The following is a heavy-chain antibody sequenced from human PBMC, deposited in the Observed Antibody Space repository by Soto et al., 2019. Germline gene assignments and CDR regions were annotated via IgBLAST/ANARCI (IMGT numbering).Heavy chain of an antibody. CDR3: AKDRGPYCSGGICYPPSWFDP. Sequence: PGGSLRLSCVGSGFTFGNCAMSWVRQAPGKGLEWVSSITGIDGRTYYADSVKGRFTISRDNPKNTLYLQMNNLRAEDTAMFYCAKDRGPYCSGGICYPPSWFDPWGQGTQVTV. J-gene: IGHJ5*02. CDR1: GFTFGNCA. D-gene: IGHD2-15*01. V-gene: IGHV3-23*01. CDR2: ITGIDGRT.